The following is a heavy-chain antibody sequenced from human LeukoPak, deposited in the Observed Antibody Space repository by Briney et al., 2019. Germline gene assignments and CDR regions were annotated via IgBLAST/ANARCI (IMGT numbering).Heavy chain of an antibody. CDR3: ARDVRRGMDV. CDR1: GFTFTTYW. D-gene: IGHD3-10*02. Sequence: GGSLRLSCAASGFTFTTYWMNWVRQASGKGLEWVANTKQDGSEKYYVDSVKGRFTISRDNAKNSLYLQMNSLRAEDTAVYYCARDVRRGMDVWGKGTTVTVSS. CDR2: TKQDGSEK. V-gene: IGHV3-7*03. J-gene: IGHJ6*04.